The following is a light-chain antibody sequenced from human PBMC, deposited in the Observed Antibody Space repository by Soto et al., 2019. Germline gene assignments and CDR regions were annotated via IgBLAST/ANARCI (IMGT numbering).Light chain of an antibody. CDR2: DAS. J-gene: IGKJ1*01. CDR3: QQYNSYPWT. V-gene: IGKV1-5*01. CDR1: LSVGSW. Sequence: DIQMTQSPSTLSASVGDRVSITCRASLSVGSWLAWYQQKPGKAPKLLIYDASSLESGVPSRFSGSGSGTEFTLTISSLQPDDFATYYCQQYNSYPWTFGQGTKVDIK.